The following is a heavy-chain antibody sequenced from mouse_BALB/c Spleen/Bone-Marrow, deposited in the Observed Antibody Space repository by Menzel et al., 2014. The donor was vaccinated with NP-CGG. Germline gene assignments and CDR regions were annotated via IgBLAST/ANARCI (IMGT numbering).Heavy chain of an antibody. CDR1: GYAFTNYN. J-gene: IGHJ4*01. CDR2: IDPYNGGT. V-gene: IGHV1S135*01. D-gene: IGHD2-1*01. Sequence: EVQLQQSGPELVKPGASVKVSCTASGYAFTNYNMYWVRQSHGKSLEWIGYIDPYNGGTSYNQNFKGKATLTVDKSSSTDYMHLNSLTSEDSAVFYCARDYGNPYYAMDYWGQGTSVTVSS. CDR3: ARDYGNPYYAMDY.